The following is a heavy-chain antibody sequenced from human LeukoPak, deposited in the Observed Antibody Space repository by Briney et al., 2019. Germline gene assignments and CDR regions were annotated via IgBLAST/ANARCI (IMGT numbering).Heavy chain of an antibody. V-gene: IGHV3-30*02. Sequence: PGGSLRLSCAASGFTFSSYGMHWVRQAPGKGLEWVAFIRYDGSNKYYADSVKGRFTISRDNSKNTLYLQMNSLRAEDTAVYYCAKDRGIAAAGNYYYYGMDVWGQGTTVTVSS. CDR2: IRYDGSNK. CDR3: AKDRGIAAAGNYYYYGMDV. J-gene: IGHJ6*02. D-gene: IGHD6-13*01. CDR1: GFTFSSYG.